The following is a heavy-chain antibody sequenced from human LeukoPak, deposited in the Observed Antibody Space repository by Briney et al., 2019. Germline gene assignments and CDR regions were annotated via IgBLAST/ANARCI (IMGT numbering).Heavy chain of an antibody. D-gene: IGHD6-19*01. J-gene: IGHJ3*02. V-gene: IGHV1-18*01. CDR2: ISAYNGNT. CDR1: GYTFTSYG. CDR3: ARKWKRKYSSGWYTVAFDI. Sequence: ASVKVSCKASGYTFTSYGISWVRQAPGQGLEWMGWISAYNGNTNYAQKLQGRVTMTTDTSTSTAYMELRSLRSDDTAVYYCARKWKRKYSSGWYTVAFDIWGQGTMVTVSS.